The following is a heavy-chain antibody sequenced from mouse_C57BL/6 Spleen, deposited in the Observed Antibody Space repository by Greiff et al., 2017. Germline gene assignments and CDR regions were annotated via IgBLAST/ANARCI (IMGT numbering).Heavy chain of an antibody. D-gene: IGHD3-2*02. J-gene: IGHJ2*01. V-gene: IGHV1-59*01. CDR1: GYTFTSYW. CDR3: ARRGDSSGYFDY. CDR2: IDPSDSYT. Sequence: QVQLQQPGAELVRPGTSVKLSCKASGYTFTSYWMHWVKQRPGQGLEWIGVIDPSDSYTNYNQKFKGKATLTVDTSSSTAYMQLSSLTSEDSAFYYCARRGDSSGYFDYWGQGTTLTVSS.